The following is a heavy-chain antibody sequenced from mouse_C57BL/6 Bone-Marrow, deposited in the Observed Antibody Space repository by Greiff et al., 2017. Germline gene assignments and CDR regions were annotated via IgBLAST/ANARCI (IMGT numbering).Heavy chain of an antibody. CDR1: GYAFSSSW. CDR2: IYSGDGDT. J-gene: IGHJ2*01. V-gene: IGHV1-82*01. Sequence: QVQLQQSGPELVKPGASVKISCKASGYAFSSSWMNWVKQTPGKGLEWIGRIYSGDGDTNYNGKFKGKATLTADKSSSTAYMQLSSLTSEDSAVYFCARWYYFDYWGQGTTLTVSS. CDR3: ARWYYFDY.